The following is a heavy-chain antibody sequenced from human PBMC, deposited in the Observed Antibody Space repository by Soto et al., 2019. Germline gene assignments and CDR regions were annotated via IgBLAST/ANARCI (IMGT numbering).Heavy chain of an antibody. CDR2: IIPIFGTA. V-gene: IGHV1-69*12. CDR3: ARDDCSGGSCYSGYYGMDV. CDR1: GGTFSSYA. J-gene: IGHJ6*02. Sequence: QVQLVQSGAEVKKPGSSVKVSCKASGGTFSSYAISWVRQAPGQGLEWMGGIIPIFGTANYAQKFQGRVTITADESTSTAYMELRSLRSEDTAVYYCARDDCSGGSCYSGYYGMDVWGQGTTVTVSS. D-gene: IGHD2-15*01.